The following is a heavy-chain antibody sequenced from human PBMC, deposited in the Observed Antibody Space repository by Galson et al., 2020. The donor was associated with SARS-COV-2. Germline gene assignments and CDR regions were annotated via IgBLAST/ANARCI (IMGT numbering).Heavy chain of an antibody. CDR3: ARDQAWPTMVRGPTTTDYGMDV. Sequence: GGSLRLSCAASGFTVSSNYMSWVRQAPGKGLEWVSVIYSGGSTYYADSVKGRFTISRDNSKNTLYLQMNSLRAEDTAVYYCARDQAWPTMVRGPTTTDYGMDVWGQGTTVTVSS. CDR1: GFTVSSNY. J-gene: IGHJ6*02. D-gene: IGHD3-10*01. V-gene: IGHV3-53*01. CDR2: IYSGGST.